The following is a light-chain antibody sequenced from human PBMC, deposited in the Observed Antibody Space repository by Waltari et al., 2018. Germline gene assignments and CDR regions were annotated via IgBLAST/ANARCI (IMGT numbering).Light chain of an antibody. CDR1: QDISGY. V-gene: IGKV1-8*01. J-gene: IGKJ2*01. Sequence: AIRMTQSPSSLAASTGDRVTITCRASQDISGYLAWYQQKPGKAPNLLVYASSTSQTVVPSRFIGSGSGTAFTLTIDCLQSEDFATYYCQQYFVYPYTFGQGTKLEIK. CDR3: QQYFVYPYT. CDR2: ASS.